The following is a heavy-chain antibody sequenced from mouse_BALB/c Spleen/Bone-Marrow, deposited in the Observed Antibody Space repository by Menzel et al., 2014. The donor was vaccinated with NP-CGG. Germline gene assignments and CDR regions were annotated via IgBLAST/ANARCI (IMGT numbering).Heavy chain of an antibody. D-gene: IGHD1-1*01. Sequence: VQLQQSGAELVKPGASVKLSCKASGYTFTSYWMHWVKQRPGQGLEWIGEINPSNGRTNYNEKFKSKATLTVDKSSSTAYMQLSSLTSEDSAVYYCARKYYGSSYVWYFDVWGAGTTVTVSS. CDR3: ARKYYGSSYVWYFDV. CDR1: GYTFTSYW. V-gene: IGHV1S81*02. J-gene: IGHJ1*01. CDR2: INPSNGRT.